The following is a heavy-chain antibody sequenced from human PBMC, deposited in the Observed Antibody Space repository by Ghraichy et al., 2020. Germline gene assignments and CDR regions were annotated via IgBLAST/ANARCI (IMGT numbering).Heavy chain of an antibody. Sequence: LETLSLTCTVSGGSISSSSYYWGWIRQPPGKGLEWIGSIYYSGSTNYNPSLKSRVTISVDTSKNQFSLKLSSVTAADTAVYYCARQLVEQWLKSSYYYGMDVWGQGTTVTVSS. CDR3: ARQLVEQWLKSSYYYGMDV. D-gene: IGHD6-19*01. J-gene: IGHJ6*02. CDR1: GGSISSSSYY. V-gene: IGHV4-39*01. CDR2: IYYSGST.